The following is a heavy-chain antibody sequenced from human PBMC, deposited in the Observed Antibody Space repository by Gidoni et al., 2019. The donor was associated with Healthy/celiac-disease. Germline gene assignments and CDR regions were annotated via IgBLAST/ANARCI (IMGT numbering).Heavy chain of an antibody. D-gene: IGHD5-18*01. CDR1: GYTFTSYA. CDR3: ARGGYSWGGNWFDP. Sequence: QVQLVQAGAEEKKPGASVQVSCQASGYTFTSYAMHWVRQAPGQRLEWMGWINAGNGNTKYSQKFQGRVTITRDTSASTAYMELSSLRSEDTAVYYCARGGYSWGGNWFDPWGQGTLVTVSS. V-gene: IGHV1-3*05. J-gene: IGHJ5*02. CDR2: INAGNGNT.